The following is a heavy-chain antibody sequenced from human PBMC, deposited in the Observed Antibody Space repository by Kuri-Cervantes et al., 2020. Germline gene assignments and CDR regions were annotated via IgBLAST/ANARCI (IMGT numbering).Heavy chain of an antibody. CDR2: TYYRSKWRN. V-gene: IGHV6-1*01. CDR1: GDSVSSNSAA. D-gene: IGHD4-23*01. CDR3: ARDGGNSGDLDY. Sequence: QTLSLTCAISGDSVSSNSAAWNWIRQSPSRGLEWLGRTYYRSKWRNDYAESVKSRITINPDTCSNQFSLQLNSVTPEDTAVYYCARDGGNSGDLDYWGQGILVTVSS. J-gene: IGHJ4*02.